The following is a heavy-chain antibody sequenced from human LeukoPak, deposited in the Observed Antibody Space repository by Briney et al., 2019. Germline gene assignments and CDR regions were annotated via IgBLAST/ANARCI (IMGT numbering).Heavy chain of an antibody. CDR2: ISASSGRI. Sequence: GGSLRLSCAASGFIFTRYTMNWVRHAPGKGLEWVSWISYISASSGRISYADSVKGRFIISRDNAKNSLYLQMNSLRDEDTGVYYCVRDEDYAFDVWGRGTLVTVSS. V-gene: IGHV3-48*02. D-gene: IGHD3/OR15-3a*01. CDR1: GFIFTRYT. J-gene: IGHJ3*01. CDR3: VRDEDYAFDV.